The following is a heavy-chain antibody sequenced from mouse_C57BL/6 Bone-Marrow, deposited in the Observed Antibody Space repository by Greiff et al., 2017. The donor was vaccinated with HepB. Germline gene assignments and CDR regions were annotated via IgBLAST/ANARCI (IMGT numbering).Heavy chain of an antibody. CDR1: GFTFSDYY. CDR3: ARGRRGLGAMDY. Sequence: DVMLVESGGGLVQPGGSLKLSCAASGFTFSDYYMYWVRQTPEKRLEWVAYISNGGGSTYYPDTVKGRFTISRDNAKNTLYLQMSRLKSEDTAMYYCARGRRGLGAMDYWGQGTSVTVSS. CDR2: ISNGGGST. D-gene: IGHD2-12*01. V-gene: IGHV5-12*01. J-gene: IGHJ4*01.